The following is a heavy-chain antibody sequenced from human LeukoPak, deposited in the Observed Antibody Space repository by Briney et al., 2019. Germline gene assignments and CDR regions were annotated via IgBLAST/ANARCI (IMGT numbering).Heavy chain of an antibody. V-gene: IGHV3-30*04. CDR3: ARAQGSYGPIDY. CDR1: GFTFSSYA. CDR2: ISYGGSNK. J-gene: IGHJ4*02. D-gene: IGHD5-18*01. Sequence: GGSLRLSCAASGFTFSSYAMHWVRQAPGKGLEWVAVISYGGSNKYYADSVKGRFTISRDNSKNTLYLQMNSLRAEDTAVYYCARAQGSYGPIDYWGQGTLVTVSS.